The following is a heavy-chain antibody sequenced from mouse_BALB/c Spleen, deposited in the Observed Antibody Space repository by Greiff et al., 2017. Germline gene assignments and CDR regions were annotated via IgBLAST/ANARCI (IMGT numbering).Heavy chain of an antibody. CDR1: GFTFSSYA. CDR2: ISSGGSYT. V-gene: IGHV5-9-4*01. CDR3: ARAGYDDYLAWFAY. D-gene: IGHD2-3*01. Sequence: EVQLQESGGGLVKPGGSLKLSCAASGFTFSSYAMSWVRQSPEKRLEWVAEISSGGSYTYYPDTVTGRFTISRDNAKNTLYLEMSSLRSEDTAMYYCARAGYDDYLAWFAYWGQGTLVTVSA. J-gene: IGHJ3*01.